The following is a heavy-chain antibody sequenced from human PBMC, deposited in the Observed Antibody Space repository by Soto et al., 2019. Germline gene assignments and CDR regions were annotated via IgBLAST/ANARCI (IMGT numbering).Heavy chain of an antibody. CDR1: GYTFTSYA. CDR3: ARDTIFGVVIIGRDAFDI. Sequence: ASVKVSCKASGYTFTSYAMHWVRQAPGQRLEWMGWINAGNGNTKYSQKFQGRVTITRDTSASTAYMELSSLRSEDTAVYYCARDTIFGVVIIGRDAFDIWGQGTIVTVSS. D-gene: IGHD3-3*01. V-gene: IGHV1-3*01. CDR2: INAGNGNT. J-gene: IGHJ3*02.